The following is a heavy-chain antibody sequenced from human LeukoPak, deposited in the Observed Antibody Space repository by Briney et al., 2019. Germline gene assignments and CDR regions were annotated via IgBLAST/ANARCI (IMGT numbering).Heavy chain of an antibody. CDR2: IYHSGST. V-gene: IGHV4-30-2*01. CDR1: GGSISSGGYY. CDR3: ARGLSDVY. Sequence: SETLSLTCTVSGGSISSGGYYWSWIRQPPGKGLEWIGYIYHSGSTYYNPSLKSRVTISVDRSKNQFSLKLNSVTAADTAVYYCARGLSDVYWGQGTLVTVSS. J-gene: IGHJ4*02.